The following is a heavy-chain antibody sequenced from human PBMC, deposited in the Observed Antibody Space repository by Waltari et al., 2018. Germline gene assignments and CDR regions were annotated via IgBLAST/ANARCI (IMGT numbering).Heavy chain of an antibody. CDR3: SISLNV. Sequence: EVQLVESGGGLVQPGGSLRLSCAASGFSFSTSWMDWVRQAPGKGLEGVANIKGDGSGKYYVDSVKGRFTISRDNAKNSVYLQMNSLRGDDTAVYYCSISLNVWGQGTTVTVSS. J-gene: IGHJ6*01. CDR2: IKGDGSGK. V-gene: IGHV3-7*01. CDR1: GFSFSTSW.